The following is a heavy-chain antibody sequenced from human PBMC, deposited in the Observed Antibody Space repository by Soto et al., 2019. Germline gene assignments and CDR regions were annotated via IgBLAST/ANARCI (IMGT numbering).Heavy chain of an antibody. J-gene: IGHJ4*02. CDR1: GFTFSSYS. Sequence: GGSLSLSCAASGFTFSSYSMNWVRQAPGKGLEWVSYISSSSSTIYYADSVKGRFTISRDNAKNSLYLQMNSLRDEDTAVYYCARVSTDIVVVPAAITPDYWGQGTLVTVSS. V-gene: IGHV3-48*02. CDR2: ISSSSSTI. D-gene: IGHD2-2*02. CDR3: ARVSTDIVVVPAAITPDY.